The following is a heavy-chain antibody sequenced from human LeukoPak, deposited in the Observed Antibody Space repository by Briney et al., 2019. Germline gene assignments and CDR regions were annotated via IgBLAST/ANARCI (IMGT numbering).Heavy chain of an antibody. Sequence: GGSLRLSCAASGFTFSSYAMSWVRQAPGKGLEWVSAISGSGGSTYYADSVKGRFTISRDNSKNTLYLQMNSLRAEDTAVYYCAKRHISGWFEPGVFDYWGQGTLVTVSS. CDR3: AKRHISGWFEPGVFDY. V-gene: IGHV3-23*01. CDR1: GFTFSSYA. D-gene: IGHD6-19*01. CDR2: ISGSGGST. J-gene: IGHJ4*02.